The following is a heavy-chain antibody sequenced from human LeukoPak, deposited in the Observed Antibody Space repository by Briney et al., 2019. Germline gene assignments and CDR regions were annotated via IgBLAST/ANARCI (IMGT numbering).Heavy chain of an antibody. D-gene: IGHD6-13*01. CDR3: ARDLDGSWSYDY. Sequence: EASVKVSCKASGYTFTAYYMHWVRQAPGQGLEWMEWIHPNSGATIYAQKFQGRVTMTRDTSISTAYMELSRLISDDTAMYYCARDLDGSWSYDYWGQGTLVTVSS. J-gene: IGHJ4*02. V-gene: IGHV1-2*02. CDR2: IHPNSGAT. CDR1: GYTFTAYY.